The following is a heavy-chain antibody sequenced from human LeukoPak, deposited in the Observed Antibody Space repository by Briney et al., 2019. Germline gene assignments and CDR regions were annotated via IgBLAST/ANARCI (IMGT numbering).Heavy chain of an antibody. CDR3: ARDLVVGATG. CDR1: GYIFTGYY. V-gene: IGHV1-2*02. CDR2: INPNSGDT. D-gene: IGHD1-26*01. J-gene: IGHJ3*01. Sequence: ASVKVSCKASGYIFTGYYMHWVRQAPGQGLEWMGWINPNSGDTNYAQKFQGRVTITADESTSTAYMELSSLRSEDTAVYYCARDLVVGATGWGQGTMVTVSS.